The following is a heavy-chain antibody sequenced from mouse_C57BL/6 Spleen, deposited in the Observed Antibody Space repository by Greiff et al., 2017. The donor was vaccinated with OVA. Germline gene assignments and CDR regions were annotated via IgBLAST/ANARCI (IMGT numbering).Heavy chain of an antibody. CDR2: IDPETGGT. J-gene: IGHJ2*01. D-gene: IGHD1-1*01. CDR3: TRGLRVDY. V-gene: IGHV1-15*01. CDR1: GYTFTDYE. Sequence: LQESGAELVRPGASVTLSCKASGYTFTDYEMHWVKQTPVHGLEWIGAIDPETGGTAYNQKFKGKAILTADKSSSTAYMELRSLTSEDSAVYYCTRGLRVDYWGQGTTLTVSS.